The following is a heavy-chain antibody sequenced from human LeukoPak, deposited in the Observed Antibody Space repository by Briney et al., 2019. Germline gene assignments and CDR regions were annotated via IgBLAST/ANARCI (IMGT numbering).Heavy chain of an antibody. Sequence: GASVKVSCKASGYTFTSYAVHWVRQAPGQRLEWMGWINAGNGNTKYSQKFQGRVTITRDTSASTAYMELSSLRSEDTAVYYCARDRIIMVRGIEYWGQGTLVTVSS. CDR2: INAGNGNT. D-gene: IGHD3-10*01. CDR1: GYTFTSYA. J-gene: IGHJ4*02. CDR3: ARDRIIMVRGIEY. V-gene: IGHV1-3*01.